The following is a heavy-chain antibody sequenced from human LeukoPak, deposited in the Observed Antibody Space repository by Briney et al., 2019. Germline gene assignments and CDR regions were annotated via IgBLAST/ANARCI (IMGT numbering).Heavy chain of an antibody. V-gene: IGHV4-4*07. CDR1: GVSTTSYH. J-gene: IGHJ4*02. CDR2: IHASRTP. Sequence: PSETLSLTCTVSGVSTTSYHWSWSRPPAGKGLGWVGPIHASRTPNSNPSLKTRVTMSVDTSKNQFSLKLTSVTAADTAVYYCARDGLYSYGYSYFDYWGQGTLVTVSS. CDR3: ARDGLYSYGYSYFDY. D-gene: IGHD5-18*01.